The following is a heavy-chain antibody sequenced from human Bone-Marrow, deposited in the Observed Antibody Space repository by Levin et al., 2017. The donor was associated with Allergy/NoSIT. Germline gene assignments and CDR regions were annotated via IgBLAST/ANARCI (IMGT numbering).Heavy chain of an antibody. CDR2: INPNSGGS. J-gene: IGHJ4*02. D-gene: IGHD3-16*02. CDR3: ARDYDSIWGNYRHVVYEEHF. V-gene: IGHV1-2*06. CDR1: GYTFNDYY. Sequence: GESLKISCKASGYTFNDYYLHWVRQAPGQGLEWMGRINPNSGGSNYAEKFQGRITMTRDSSITTVFVELTGLTSDDTAVYYCARDYDSIWGNYRHVVYEEHFWGQGTLITVSS.